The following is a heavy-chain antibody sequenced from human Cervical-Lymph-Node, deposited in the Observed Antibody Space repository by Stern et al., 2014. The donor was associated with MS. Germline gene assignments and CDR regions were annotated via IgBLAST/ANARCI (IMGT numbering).Heavy chain of an antibody. J-gene: IGHJ4*02. CDR2: INDSGTT. V-gene: IGHV4-30-4*01. Sequence: QVQLQESGPGLVKPSQTLSLTCTVSGGSISSGGYYWSWVRQFPGKGLEWIGYINDSGTTYYKPSLRSRVTISIDTSKSQFSLKLTSMTAADTAVYYCARTEDRGGGYLDSWGQGTLVTVSS. CDR3: ARTEDRGGGYLDS. CDR1: GGSISSGGYY. D-gene: IGHD3-10*01.